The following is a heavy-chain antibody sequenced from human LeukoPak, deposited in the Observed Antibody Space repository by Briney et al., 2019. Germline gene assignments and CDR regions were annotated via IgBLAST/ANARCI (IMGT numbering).Heavy chain of an antibody. V-gene: IGHV3-48*01. J-gene: IGHJ3*02. Sequence: GGSLRLSCAASGFTFSSYSMSWIRQAPGKGLEWVSYISSSGSTIYYADSVKGRFTISRDNSKNTLYLQMNSLRAEDTAVYYCAKFFTGEYVRAFDIWGQGTMVTVSS. D-gene: IGHD3-10*02. CDR3: AKFFTGEYVRAFDI. CDR1: GFTFSSYS. CDR2: ISSSGSTI.